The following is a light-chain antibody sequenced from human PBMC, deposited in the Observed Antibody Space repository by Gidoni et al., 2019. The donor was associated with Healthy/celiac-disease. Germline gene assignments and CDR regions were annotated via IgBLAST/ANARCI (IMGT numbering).Light chain of an antibody. CDR2: DVS. CDR3: SSYPSSSTLEV. Sequence: QAAPTQPACGSGSPGRSSTISCPGTSSDVGGYNYVAWSQPDPGKAPKPMIYDVSNRPSGVSHLFPGSKSGNTASLSISGLQAEDDADYYCSSYPSSSTLEVFGRGTKLTVL. V-gene: IGLV2-14*01. CDR1: SSDVGGYNY. J-gene: IGLJ3*02.